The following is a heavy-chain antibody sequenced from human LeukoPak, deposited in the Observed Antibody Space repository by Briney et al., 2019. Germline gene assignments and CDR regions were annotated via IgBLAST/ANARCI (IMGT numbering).Heavy chain of an antibody. CDR1: GFTFSSYA. V-gene: IGHV3-30*04. D-gene: IGHD3-22*01. Sequence: GGSLRLSCAASGFTFSSYAMHWVRQAPGKGLEWVAVISYDGSNKYYADSVKGRFTISRDNSKSTLYLQMNSLRAEDTAVYYCARDEGWDYYDSSGYVLDYWGQGTLVTVSS. CDR3: ARDEGWDYYDSSGYVLDY. CDR2: ISYDGSNK. J-gene: IGHJ4*02.